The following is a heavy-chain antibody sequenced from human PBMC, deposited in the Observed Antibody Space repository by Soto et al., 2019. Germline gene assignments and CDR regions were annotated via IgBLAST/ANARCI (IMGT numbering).Heavy chain of an antibody. CDR3: ARHPPRDCSSTSCHTIRNLFDP. CDR1: GYIFTSYW. D-gene: IGHD2-2*02. J-gene: IGHJ5*02. Sequence: PGESLKISCKGSGYIFTSYWIGWVRQMPGKGLEWMGIIYPGDSDTRYSPSFQGQVTISADKSISTAYLQWSSLKASDTAMYYCARHPPRDCSSTSCHTIRNLFDPWGRGTLVTVS. V-gene: IGHV5-51*01. CDR2: IYPGDSDT.